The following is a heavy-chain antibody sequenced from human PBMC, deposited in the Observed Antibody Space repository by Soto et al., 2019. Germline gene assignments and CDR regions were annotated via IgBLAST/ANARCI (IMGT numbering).Heavy chain of an antibody. CDR2: IIQTGTT. Sequence: SETLPLPCTVSGGSIRSGNYYWSWNRPPPGKGPEWFGDIIQTGTTYFDPSHRSRVTISIATSISHCSLKLTSVSAAHTPMFHCARVSIAADGPFIDHMDQGALVTVSS. V-gene: IGHV4-30-4*01. CDR3: ARVSIAADGPFIDH. D-gene: IGHD6-25*01. CDR1: GGSIRSGNYY. J-gene: IGHJ4*02.